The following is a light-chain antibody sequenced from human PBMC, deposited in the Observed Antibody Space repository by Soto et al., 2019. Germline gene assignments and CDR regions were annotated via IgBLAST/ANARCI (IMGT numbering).Light chain of an antibody. Sequence: EIVLTQSPGTLSLSPGERATLSCRASQSINSNYLAWYQQKPGQSPRVLMYGASSRAPGIPDRFSGSASETDFTLTISRLEPEDFAVYYCQQYDSSPRTFDQGTKVEIK. J-gene: IGKJ1*01. CDR2: GAS. CDR1: QSINSNY. V-gene: IGKV3-20*01. CDR3: QQYDSSPRT.